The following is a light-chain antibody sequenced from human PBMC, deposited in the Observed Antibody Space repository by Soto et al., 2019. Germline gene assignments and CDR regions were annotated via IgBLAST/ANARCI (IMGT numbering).Light chain of an antibody. J-gene: IGKJ1*01. CDR2: DAS. CDR1: QSVSSSY. CDR3: QSYGSSRT. V-gene: IGKV3-20*01. Sequence: IVLTQSPGTLSLSPGERATLSCRASQSVSSSYLAWYQQKPGQAPRLLIYDASTRATGIPDRFSGSGSGTDFTLSISRLEPEDFAVYYCQSYGSSRTFGHGTKVDIK.